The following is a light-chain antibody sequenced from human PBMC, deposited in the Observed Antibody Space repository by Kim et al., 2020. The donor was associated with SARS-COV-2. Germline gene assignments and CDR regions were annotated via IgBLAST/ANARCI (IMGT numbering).Light chain of an antibody. CDR3: QQYGSSSRWT. J-gene: IGKJ1*01. CDR2: GAS. V-gene: IGKV3-20*01. CDR1: PSVSSTS. Sequence: PRRRATRRCRASPSVSSTSLACYQQKPGEAPMLLIYGASSRATGIPDRSNGSGSGTDFTLTISSLEPVDFAVYYCQQYGSSSRWTFGQGTKVDIK.